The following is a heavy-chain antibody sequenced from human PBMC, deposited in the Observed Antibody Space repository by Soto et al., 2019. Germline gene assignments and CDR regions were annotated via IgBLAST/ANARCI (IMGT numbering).Heavy chain of an antibody. V-gene: IGHV4-39*01. CDR2: IYYSGST. CDR3: VRHHEDWGWEGAFDI. J-gene: IGHJ3*02. D-gene: IGHD7-27*01. CDR1: GGSISSSSYY. Sequence: SETLSLTCTVSGGSISSSSYYWGWIRQPPGKGLEWIGSIYYSGSTYYNPSLKSRVTISVDTSKNQFSLKLSSVTAADTAVYYCVRHHEDWGWEGAFDIWGQGTMVTVSS.